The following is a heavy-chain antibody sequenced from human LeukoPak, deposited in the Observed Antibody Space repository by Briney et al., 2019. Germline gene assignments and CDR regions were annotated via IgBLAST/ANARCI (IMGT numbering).Heavy chain of an antibody. Sequence: PGGSLRLSCAASGFIFSSHWMHGVRQAPGKGLVWVSRIHGDGSNTIYADSVKGRFTISRDNAKNTLYLQMNSLRVEDTAVYYCARDGSLPDYWGQGTLVTVSS. V-gene: IGHV3-74*01. D-gene: IGHD2-15*01. CDR3: ARDGSLPDY. CDR1: GFIFSSHW. CDR2: IHGDGSNT. J-gene: IGHJ4*02.